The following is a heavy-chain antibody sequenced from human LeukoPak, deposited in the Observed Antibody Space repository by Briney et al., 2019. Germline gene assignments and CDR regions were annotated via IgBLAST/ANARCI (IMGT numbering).Heavy chain of an antibody. D-gene: IGHD3-9*01. CDR3: ARGPDILTDYYYYGMGV. CDR2: IKQDGSEK. CDR1: GFTFSSYW. Sequence: GGSLRLSCAASGFTFSSYWMSWVRQAPGKGLEWVANIKQDGSEKYYVDSVKGRFTISRDNAKNSLYLQMNSLRAEDTAVYYCARGPDILTDYYYYGMGVWGQGTTVTVSS. J-gene: IGHJ6*02. V-gene: IGHV3-7*01.